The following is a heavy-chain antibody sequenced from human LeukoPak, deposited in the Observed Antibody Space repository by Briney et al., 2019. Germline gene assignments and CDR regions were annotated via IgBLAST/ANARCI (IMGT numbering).Heavy chain of an antibody. J-gene: IGHJ4*02. V-gene: IGHV3-64*01. Sequence: GGSLRLSCAASGFTFSSYAMHWVGQAPGKRLEYVSAISNNGGSTYYANSVKGRFTISRDNSKNTLYLQMGSLRAEDMAVYYCARLSVAVVDADYWGQGTLLTVSS. CDR3: ARLSVAVVDADY. D-gene: IGHD6-19*01. CDR2: ISNNGGST. CDR1: GFTFSSYA.